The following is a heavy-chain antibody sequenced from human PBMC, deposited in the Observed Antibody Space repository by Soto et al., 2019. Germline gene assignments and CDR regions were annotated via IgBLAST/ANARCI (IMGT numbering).Heavy chain of an antibody. CDR2: IYYSGST. V-gene: IGHV4-31*03. Sequence: SETLSLTCTVSGGSISSGGYYWSWIRQHPGKGLEWIGYIYYSGSTYYNPSLKSRVTISVDTSKNQFSLKLSSVTAADTAVYYCARDLGYCSSTSCYRNWFDPWGQGTLVTVSS. CDR1: GGSISSGGYY. CDR3: ARDLGYCSSTSCYRNWFDP. D-gene: IGHD2-2*01. J-gene: IGHJ5*02.